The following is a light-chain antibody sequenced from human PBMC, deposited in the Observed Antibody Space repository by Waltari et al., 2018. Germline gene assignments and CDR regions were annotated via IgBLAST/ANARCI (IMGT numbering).Light chain of an antibody. J-gene: IGKJ5*01. V-gene: IGKV4-1*01. CDR1: QSLLYSSNKKNY. Sequence: DIVMTQSPDSLSGSLGGRATIHCKSSQSLLYSSNKKNYLAWYQQKPGQPPKLLISWASNRQSGVPDRFSGGGSGTDFTLTISSLQAEDVAFYYCQQSYSTPPTFGQGTRLETK. CDR2: WAS. CDR3: QQSYSTPPT.